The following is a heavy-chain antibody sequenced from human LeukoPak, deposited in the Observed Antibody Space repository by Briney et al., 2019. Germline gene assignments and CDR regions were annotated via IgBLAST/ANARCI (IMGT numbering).Heavy chain of an antibody. CDR3: ARVRGSSWYYNYYYYMDV. CDR1: GYSISSGYY. J-gene: IGHJ6*03. D-gene: IGHD6-13*01. CDR2: IYHSGST. V-gene: IGHV4-38-2*02. Sequence: SETLSLTCTVSGYSISSGYYWGWIRQPPGKGLEWIGIIYHSGSTYYNPSLKSRVTISVDTSKNQFSLKLSSVTAADTAVYYCARVRGSSWYYNYYYYMDVWGKGTTVTVSS.